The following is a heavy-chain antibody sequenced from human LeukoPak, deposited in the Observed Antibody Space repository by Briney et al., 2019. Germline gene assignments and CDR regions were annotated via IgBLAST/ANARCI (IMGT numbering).Heavy chain of an antibody. CDR3: ACALYQAATSYYYYYYMYV. J-gene: IGHJ6*03. D-gene: IGHD2-2*02. V-gene: IGHV4-61*02. CDR2: IYTSGST. Sequence: PSETLSLTCTVSGGSISSGSYYWSWIRQPAGKGLECIGRIYTSGSTNYNPSLKSRVTISVDTSKNQFSLKLSSVTAADTAVYYCACALYQAATSYYYYYYMYVWGNGTTVTVSS. CDR1: GGSISSGSYY.